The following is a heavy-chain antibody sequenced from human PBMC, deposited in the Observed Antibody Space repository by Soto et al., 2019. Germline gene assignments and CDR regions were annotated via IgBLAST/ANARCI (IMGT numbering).Heavy chain of an antibody. D-gene: IGHD2-2*01. V-gene: IGHV4-59*01. J-gene: IGHJ4*02. CDR3: AGAPRASSQLLPYYFDY. Sequence: SETLSLTCTVSGGSISSYYWSWIRQPPGKGLEWIGYIYYSGSTNYNPSLKSRVTISVDTSKNQFSLKLSSVTAADTAVYYCAGAPRASSQLLPYYFDYWGQGTLVTVSS. CDR2: IYYSGST. CDR1: GGSISSYY.